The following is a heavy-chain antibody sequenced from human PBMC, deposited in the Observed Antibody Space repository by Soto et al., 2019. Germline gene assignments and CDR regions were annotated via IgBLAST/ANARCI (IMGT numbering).Heavy chain of an antibody. V-gene: IGHV1-18*04. D-gene: IGHD6-13*01. J-gene: IGHJ3*02. CDR2: ISAYNGNT. CDR3: ARPHRWGIAAAGNDAFDI. Sequence: QVQLVQSGAEVKKPGASVKVSCRASGYTFTSYGISWVRQAPGQGLEWMGWISAYNGNTNYAQKLQGRVTMTTDTSTSTAYMELRSLRSDDTAVYYCARPHRWGIAAAGNDAFDIWGQGTMVTVSS. CDR1: GYTFTSYG.